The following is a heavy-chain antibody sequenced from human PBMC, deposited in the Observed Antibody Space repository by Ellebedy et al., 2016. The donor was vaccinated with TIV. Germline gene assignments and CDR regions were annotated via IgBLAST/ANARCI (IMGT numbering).Heavy chain of an antibody. CDR1: GGSISSSSYY. J-gene: IGHJ6*02. V-gene: IGHV4-39*01. Sequence: MPSETLSLTCTVSGGSISSSSYYWGWIRQPPGKGLEWIGSIYYSGSTFHNPSLKSRVTISVDTSKNQFSLKLSSVTAADTAVYYCARRIRNYDILTGYSHYYGMDVWGQGTTVTVSS. CDR3: ARRIRNYDILTGYSHYYGMDV. D-gene: IGHD3-9*01. CDR2: IYYSGST.